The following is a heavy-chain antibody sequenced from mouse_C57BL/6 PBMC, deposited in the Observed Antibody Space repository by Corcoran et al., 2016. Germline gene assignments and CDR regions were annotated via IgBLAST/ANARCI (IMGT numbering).Heavy chain of an antibody. CDR2: IYPGDGDT. CDR3: ASLYYGNYGYAMDY. D-gene: IGHD2-1*01. CDR1: GYAFSSYW. Sequence: QVQLQQSGAELVKPGASVKISCKASGYAFSSYWMNWVKQRPGKGLEWIGQIYPGDGDTNYNGKFKGKATLTADKSSSTAYTQLSSLTSEDSAVYFCASLYYGNYGYAMDYWGQGTSVTVSS. V-gene: IGHV1-80*01. J-gene: IGHJ4*01.